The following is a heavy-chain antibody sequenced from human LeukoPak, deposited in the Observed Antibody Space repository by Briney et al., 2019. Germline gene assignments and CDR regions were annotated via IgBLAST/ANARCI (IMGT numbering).Heavy chain of an antibody. D-gene: IGHD6-13*01. CDR3: ARALRIAASEAYFDY. V-gene: IGHV4-31*03. J-gene: IGHJ4*02. Sequence: SQTLSLTCTVSGGSISSGGYYWSWIRQHPGKGLEWIGYIYYSGSTYYNPSLKSRVTISVDTSKNQFSLKLSSVTAADTAVYYCARALRIAASEAYFDYWGQGTLVTVSS. CDR2: IYYSGST. CDR1: GGSISSGGYY.